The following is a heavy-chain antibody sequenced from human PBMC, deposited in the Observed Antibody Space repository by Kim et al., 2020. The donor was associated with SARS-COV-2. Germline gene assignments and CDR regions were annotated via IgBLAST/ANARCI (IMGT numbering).Heavy chain of an antibody. J-gene: IGHJ5*02. CDR1: GFTFSSYA. D-gene: IGHD3-10*01. CDR3: ARVFSPYLPHYYGSRFDP. V-gene: IGHV3-30*04. Sequence: GGSLRLSCAASGFTFSSYAMHWVRQAPGKGLEWVAVISYDGSNKYYADSVKGRFTISRDNSKNTLYLQMNSLRAEDTAVYYCARVFSPYLPHYYGSRFDPWGQGTLVTVSS. CDR2: ISYDGSNK.